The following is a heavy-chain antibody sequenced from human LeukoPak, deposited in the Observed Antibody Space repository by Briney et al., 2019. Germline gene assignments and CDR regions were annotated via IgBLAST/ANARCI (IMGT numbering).Heavy chain of an antibody. Sequence: SETLSLTCTVSGGSISTYCWSWIRQPPGKGLEWIGYIYYTGSTSYNPSLRSRVTVSLDASKNQFSLELNSVTPADTAVYYCARGGNYWPQWWFDPWGRGTLVSVSS. V-gene: IGHV4-59*01. J-gene: IGHJ5*02. CDR3: ARGGNYWPQWWFDP. CDR1: GGSISTYC. CDR2: IYYTGST. D-gene: IGHD1-26*01.